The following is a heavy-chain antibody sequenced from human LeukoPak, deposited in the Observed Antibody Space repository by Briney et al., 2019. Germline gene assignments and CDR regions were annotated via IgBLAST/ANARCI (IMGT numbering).Heavy chain of an antibody. Sequence: ASVKVSCKASGYSFTGYYIHWVRQAPGQGLEWMGGIIPIFGTANYAQKFQGRVTITADESTSTAYMELSSLRSEDTAVYYCARGIVVVPDAFDIWGQGTMVTVSS. CDR2: IIPIFGTA. V-gene: IGHV1-69*13. J-gene: IGHJ3*02. D-gene: IGHD3-22*01. CDR1: GYSFTGYY. CDR3: ARGIVVVPDAFDI.